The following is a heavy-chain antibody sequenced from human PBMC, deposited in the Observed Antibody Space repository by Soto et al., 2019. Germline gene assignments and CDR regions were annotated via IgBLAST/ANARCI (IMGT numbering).Heavy chain of an antibody. Sequence: QVQLQESGPGLVKPSETLSLTCTVSNDSISTYYWTWIRQPPGKGLEWIGFIYYSGSTNYNPSLRSRVTISVDTSEIQFSLKMNSVTAADTAVYYCARPGRDWGALHYWGQGTLVTVSS. D-gene: IGHD7-27*01. V-gene: IGHV4-59*08. CDR2: IYYSGST. CDR1: NDSISTYY. CDR3: ARPGRDWGALHY. J-gene: IGHJ4*02.